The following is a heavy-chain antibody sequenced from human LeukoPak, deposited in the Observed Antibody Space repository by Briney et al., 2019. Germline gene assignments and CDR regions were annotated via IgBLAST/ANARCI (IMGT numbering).Heavy chain of an antibody. Sequence: SETLSLTCTVSGGSISSYYWSWIRQPAGKGLEWIGRIYTSGSTNYNPSLKSRVTMSVDTSKNQFSLKLSSVTAADTAVYYCARGSSGRFLEWLSPDYYYYGMDVWGQGTTVTVSS. CDR1: GGSISSYY. V-gene: IGHV4-4*07. CDR2: IYTSGST. CDR3: ARGSSGRFLEWLSPDYYYYGMDV. D-gene: IGHD3-3*01. J-gene: IGHJ6*02.